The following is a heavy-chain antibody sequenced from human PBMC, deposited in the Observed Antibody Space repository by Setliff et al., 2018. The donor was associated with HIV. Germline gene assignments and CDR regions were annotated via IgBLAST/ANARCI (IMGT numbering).Heavy chain of an antibody. CDR3: ARARSDWYNVRPYYFDL. CDR1: GGSIRSSGYS. J-gene: IGHJ4*02. V-gene: IGHV4-30-2*01. Sequence: SETLSLTCAVSGGSIRSSGYSWSWIRQPPGKGLEWIGYISQSGSTYYNPSLKSRVTISVDRSKNQFSLKLSSVTAADTAVYYCARARSDWYNVRPYYFDLWGQGTPVTVSS. D-gene: IGHD6-19*01. CDR2: ISQSGST.